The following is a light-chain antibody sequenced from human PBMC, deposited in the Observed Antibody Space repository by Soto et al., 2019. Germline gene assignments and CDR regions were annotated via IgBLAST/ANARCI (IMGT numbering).Light chain of an antibody. J-gene: IGKJ2*01. V-gene: IGKV3-15*01. CDR3: QQYNNWPQT. CDR2: GAS. Sequence: EIVMTQSPATLSVSPGERATLSCRASQSVSSNLAWYQQKPGQAPRLLIYGASTRATGIPARFSGSGSGTEFTLTISSLQSEDFAFYYCQQYNNWPQTFGQGNKLEIK. CDR1: QSVSSN.